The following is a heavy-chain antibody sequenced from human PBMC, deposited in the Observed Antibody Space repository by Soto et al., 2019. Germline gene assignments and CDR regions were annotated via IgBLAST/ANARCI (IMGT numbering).Heavy chain of an antibody. J-gene: IGHJ5*02. V-gene: IGHV4-39*01. CDR2: IYYNGST. Sequence: QVQVQESGPGLVKPSDTLSLTCTVSGGSVSSRSYFWGWIRQSSGKGLEWIGTIYYNGSTYYNPSLKSLVTLSVDTSRNHFSLKLTSVTASDTALYYCARQRVVPATPTNWFDPWGQGTLVTVSS. D-gene: IGHD2-15*01. CDR1: GGSVSSRSYF. CDR3: ARQRVVPATPTNWFDP.